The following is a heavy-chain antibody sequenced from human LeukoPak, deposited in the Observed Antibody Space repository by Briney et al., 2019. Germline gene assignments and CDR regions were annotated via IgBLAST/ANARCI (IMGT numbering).Heavy chain of an antibody. CDR2: INHSGST. CDR3: ARVQWLAPFDY. V-gene: IGHV4-34*01. J-gene: IGHJ4*02. CDR1: GGSFSGYY. D-gene: IGHD6-19*01. Sequence: TETLSLTCAVYGGSFSGYYWSWIRQPPGKGLEWIGEINHSGSTNYNPSLEGRVTISVDTSKNQFSLKLSSVTAADTAVYYGARVQWLAPFDYWGQGTLVTVSS.